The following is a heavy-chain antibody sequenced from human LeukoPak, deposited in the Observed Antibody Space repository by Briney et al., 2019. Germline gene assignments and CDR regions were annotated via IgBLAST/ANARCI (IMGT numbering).Heavy chain of an antibody. J-gene: IGHJ5*02. D-gene: IGHD3-10*01. CDR1: GPSVTSGGFY. CDR3: ARHSGSGSLSRPFDP. CDR2: VYYTGST. Sequence: PSETLSLTCSVSGPSVTSGGFYWGWLRQPPGKGLEWIATVYYTGSTYYNPSLKSRVTISIDTSKNQFSLSLRSLIAADTAVHYCARHSGSGSLSRPFDPWGQGTLVTVSS. V-gene: IGHV4-39*01.